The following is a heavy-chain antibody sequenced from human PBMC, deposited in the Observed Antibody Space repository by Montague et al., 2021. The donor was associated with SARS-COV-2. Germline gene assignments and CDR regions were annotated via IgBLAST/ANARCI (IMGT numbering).Heavy chain of an antibody. Sequence: SLRLSGAASGFTFSSYAMSWVRQAPGKGLEWVSAISGSGGSTYYADSVKGRFTISRDNSKNTLYLQMNSLRAEDTAVYYCAKDASPFEPAMVTDYYYYGMDVWGQGTTVTVSS. J-gene: IGHJ6*02. CDR3: AKDASPFEPAMVTDYYYYGMDV. CDR2: ISGSGGST. V-gene: IGHV3-23*01. D-gene: IGHD5-18*01. CDR1: GFTFSSYA.